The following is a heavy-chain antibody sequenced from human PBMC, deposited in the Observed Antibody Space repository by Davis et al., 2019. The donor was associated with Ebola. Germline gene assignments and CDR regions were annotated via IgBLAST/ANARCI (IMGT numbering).Heavy chain of an antibody. V-gene: IGHV1-69*13. Sequence: AASVKVSCKASGYTFTSYGISWVRQAPGQGLEWMGGIIPIFGTANYAQKFQGRVTITADESTSTAYMELSSLRSEDTAVYYCARESGSYEVYWFDPWGQGTLVTVSS. CDR3: ARESGSYEVYWFDP. CDR2: IIPIFGTA. CDR1: GYTFTSYG. J-gene: IGHJ5*02. D-gene: IGHD1-26*01.